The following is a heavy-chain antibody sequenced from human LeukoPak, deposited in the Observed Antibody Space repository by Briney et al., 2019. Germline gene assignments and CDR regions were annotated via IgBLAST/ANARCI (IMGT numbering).Heavy chain of an antibody. V-gene: IGHV1-2*02. D-gene: IGHD3-10*01. J-gene: IGHJ6*02. CDR1: GYTFTGYY. CDR2: INPNSGGT. Sequence: GASVKVSCKASGYTFTGYYMHWVRQAPGQGLEWMGWINPNSGGTNYAQKFQGRVTMTRDTSISTAYMELSSLRSEDTAVYYCARAMWRSRIRMRPPHGSGSPTFYGMDVWGQGTTVTVSS. CDR3: ARAMWRSRIRMRPPHGSGSPTFYGMDV.